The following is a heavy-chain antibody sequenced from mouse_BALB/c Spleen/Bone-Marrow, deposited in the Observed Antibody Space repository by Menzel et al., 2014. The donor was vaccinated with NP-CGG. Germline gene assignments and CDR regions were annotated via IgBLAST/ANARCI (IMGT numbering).Heavy chain of an antibody. CDR2: IDPANGNT. J-gene: IGHJ4*01. V-gene: IGHV14-3*02. CDR3: ARRLRSAMDY. D-gene: IGHD1-1*01. Sequence: EVQLRQSGAELVKPGASVKLSCTASGFNIKDTHIHWVKQRPEQGLEWIGRIDPANGNTKYDPKFQGKATITADTSSNTAYLQLSSLTSEDTAVYYCARRLRSAMDYWGQGTSVTVSS. CDR1: GFNIKDTH.